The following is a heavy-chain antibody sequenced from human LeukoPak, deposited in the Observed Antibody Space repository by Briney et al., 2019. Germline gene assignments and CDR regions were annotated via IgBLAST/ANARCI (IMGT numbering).Heavy chain of an antibody. Sequence: GGSLRLSCAASGFTFSGFWMSRVRQAPGKGLEWVANINQNGGVEKYVDSVKGRFTISRDNAKNLLHLQMNSLRAEDTAVYYCARTDPTSYGYFDYWGQGTLVTVSS. CDR1: GFTFSGFW. J-gene: IGHJ4*02. V-gene: IGHV3-7*01. CDR3: ARTDPTSYGYFDY. CDR2: INQNGGVE. D-gene: IGHD2/OR15-2a*01.